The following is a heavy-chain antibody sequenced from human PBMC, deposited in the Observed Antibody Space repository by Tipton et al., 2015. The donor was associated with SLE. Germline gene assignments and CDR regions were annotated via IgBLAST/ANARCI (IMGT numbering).Heavy chain of an antibody. D-gene: IGHD1-26*01. CDR2: INHSGST. CDR3: ARERAIVGAPHFDY. V-gene: IGHV4-34*01. J-gene: IGHJ4*02. CDR1: GGSFSGYY. Sequence: LRLSCAVYGGSFSGYYWSWIRQPPGKGLEWIGEINHSGSTNYNPSLKSRVTISLDTSKNQFSLKLSSVTAADTAVYYCARERAIVGAPHFDYWGQGTLVTVSS.